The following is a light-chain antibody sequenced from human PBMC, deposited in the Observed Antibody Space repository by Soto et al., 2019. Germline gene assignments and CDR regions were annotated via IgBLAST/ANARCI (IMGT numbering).Light chain of an antibody. CDR1: QSVSST. Sequence: ERVMKQSPATLSVSPGQRATLSCRASQSVSSTSAWYQQKPGQAPRLLIYGASTRATGIPARFSGSGSGTEFTLTISSLQSEDFAVYYCQHYNNWPPWTFGQGTKVEIK. V-gene: IGKV3-15*01. CDR3: QHYNNWPPWT. J-gene: IGKJ1*01. CDR2: GAS.